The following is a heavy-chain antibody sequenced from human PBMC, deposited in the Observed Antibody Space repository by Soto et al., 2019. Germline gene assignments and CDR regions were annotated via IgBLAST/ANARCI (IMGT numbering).Heavy chain of an antibody. CDR3: ARGRRSGWYHFDS. D-gene: IGHD6-19*01. CDR1: AGSITTYY. Sequence: QVQLQESGPGLVKPSETLSLTCSVSAGSITTYYWSWLRQPPGKGLEWIGYIHYEGSTNYNPSLKSRVTILVDTSQNQFSLKLTSVTAADTAVYFCARGRRSGWYHFDSWGQGTLVTVSS. CDR2: IHYEGST. V-gene: IGHV4-59*01. J-gene: IGHJ4*02.